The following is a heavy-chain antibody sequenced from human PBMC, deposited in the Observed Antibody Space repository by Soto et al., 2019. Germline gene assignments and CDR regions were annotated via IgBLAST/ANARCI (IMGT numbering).Heavy chain of an antibody. V-gene: IGHV3-7*05. J-gene: IGHJ5*02. CDR1: GFSFSTYW. Sequence: EVQLVESGGGLVQPGGSLRLSCAASGFSFSTYWMAWVRQAPGKGLEWVANIDQGGGEEYYVDSVRGRFTISRDNAKNSLYLQLHGLRAEATASYCCARGGHWFDPWGQGTLVSVSS. D-gene: IGHD3-16*01. CDR2: IDQGGGEE. CDR3: ARGGHWFDP.